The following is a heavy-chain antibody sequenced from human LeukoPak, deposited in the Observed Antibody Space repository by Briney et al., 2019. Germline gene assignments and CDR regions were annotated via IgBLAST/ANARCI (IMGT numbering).Heavy chain of an antibody. D-gene: IGHD3-22*01. CDR2: IDSGRNI. CDR3: ARTKYYFDSSDYFFFDP. V-gene: IGHV4-39*01. CDR1: YESISSSSHY. Sequence: SETLSLTCTVSYESISSSSHYWGWIRRLPGKGLEWIGSIDSGRNIHSNPSLDSRDTISVDTSKNQFSLKLSSVTAADTAVYYCARTKYYFDSSDYFFFDPWGQGILVTVSS. J-gene: IGHJ5*02.